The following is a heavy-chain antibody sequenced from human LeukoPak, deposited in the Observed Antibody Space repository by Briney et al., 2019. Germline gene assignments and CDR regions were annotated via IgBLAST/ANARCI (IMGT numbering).Heavy chain of an antibody. Sequence: GGSLRLSCAASGFTFSTYAMHWVRQAPGKGLEWVAVISYDGSYKYYADSVKGRFTISRDNSKNTLYLQMTSLRAEDTAVYYCAKDPCGGDCSDFDYWGQGTLVTVSS. J-gene: IGHJ4*02. D-gene: IGHD2-21*02. CDR1: GFTFSTYA. CDR2: ISYDGSYK. CDR3: AKDPCGGDCSDFDY. V-gene: IGHV3-30*18.